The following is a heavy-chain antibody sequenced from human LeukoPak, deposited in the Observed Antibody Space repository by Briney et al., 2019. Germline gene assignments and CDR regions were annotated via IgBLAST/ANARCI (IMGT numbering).Heavy chain of an antibody. CDR3: AKSIGGLWTFDY. V-gene: IGHV3-23*01. CDR2: ISGSGGST. CDR1: GFTFSSYA. J-gene: IGHJ4*02. Sequence: PGGSLRLSCAASGFTFSSYAMSWVRQAPGKGLEWVSAISGSGGSTYYADSVKGRFTISRDNSKNTLYLKMNSLRAEDTAVYYCAKSIGGLWTFDYWGQGTLVTVSS. D-gene: IGHD3-16*01.